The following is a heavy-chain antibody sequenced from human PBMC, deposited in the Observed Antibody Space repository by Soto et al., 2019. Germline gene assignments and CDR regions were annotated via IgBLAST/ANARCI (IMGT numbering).Heavy chain of an antibody. CDR2: IYHSGST. CDR1: GYSISSGYY. V-gene: IGHV4-38-2*02. D-gene: IGHD2-2*02. Sequence: SETLSLTCAVSGYSISSGYYWGWIRQPPGKGLEWIGSIYHSGSTYYNPSLKSRVTISVDTSKNQFSLKLSSVTAADTAVYYCARDWLGYCSSTSCYTIDYWGQGTLVTVSA. CDR3: ARDWLGYCSSTSCYTIDY. J-gene: IGHJ4*02.